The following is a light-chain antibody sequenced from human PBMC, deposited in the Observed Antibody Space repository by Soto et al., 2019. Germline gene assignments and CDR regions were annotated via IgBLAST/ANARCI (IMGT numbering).Light chain of an antibody. CDR3: AAWDDNLVV. CDR2: RNN. Sequence: QSALTQPPSASGTPGQTVTISCSGSSSHIGSAYIYWYQYLPGTAPKLLIYRNNQRPSGVPDRFSASKSGTSASLAISGLRSEDEADYYCAAWDDNLVVFGGGTKLTVL. J-gene: IGLJ2*01. V-gene: IGLV1-47*01. CDR1: SSHIGSAY.